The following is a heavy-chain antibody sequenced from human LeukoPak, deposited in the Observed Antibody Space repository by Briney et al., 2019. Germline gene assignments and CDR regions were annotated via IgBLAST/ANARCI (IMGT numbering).Heavy chain of an antibody. V-gene: IGHV3-30-3*01. CDR3: ARDYWWNYDY. CDR2: ISKDGSDK. Sequence: GGSLRLSCAASGFTFSSYAMSWVRQAPGKGLEWVAVISKDGSDKYYPGSVRGRFTISRDNSKNTIYLQMDSLRAEDTAIYYCARDYWWNYDYWGQGTLVTVSS. D-gene: IGHD1-7*01. J-gene: IGHJ4*02. CDR1: GFTFSSYA.